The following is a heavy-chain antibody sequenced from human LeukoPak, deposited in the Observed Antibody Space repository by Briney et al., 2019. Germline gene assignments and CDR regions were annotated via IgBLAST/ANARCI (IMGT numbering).Heavy chain of an antibody. V-gene: IGHV3-73*01. CDR2: IRSKDPNSAT. CDR1: GFSFSDSP. D-gene: IGHD2-21*01. Sequence: GGSLRLSCAASGFSFSDSPIHWVRQASGKGLEWVGRIRSKDPNSATAYAESVKGRFTISRDDSKNMAYLQMNSLRIEDTAVYSCESSITKAGGSWGQGTLVTVSS. J-gene: IGHJ5*02. CDR3: ESSITKAGGS.